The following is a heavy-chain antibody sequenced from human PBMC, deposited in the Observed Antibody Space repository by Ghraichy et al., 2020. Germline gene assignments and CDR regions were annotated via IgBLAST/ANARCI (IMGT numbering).Heavy chain of an antibody. CDR1: GYTFTSYG. CDR3: ARDRYYDSRGYTSKYFQH. D-gene: IGHD3-22*01. Sequence: ASVKVSCEASGYTFTSYGINWVRQAPGQGLEWMGWISAYNGDTNYAQRLQGRVIMTTDTSTSTAYMELRGLRSDDTALYYCARDRYYDSRGYTSKYFQHWGQGTLVTVSS. CDR2: ISAYNGDT. J-gene: IGHJ1*01. V-gene: IGHV1-18*01.